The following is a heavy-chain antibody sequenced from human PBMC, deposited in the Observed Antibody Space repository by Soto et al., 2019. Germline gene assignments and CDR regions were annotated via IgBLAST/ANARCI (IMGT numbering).Heavy chain of an antibody. J-gene: IGHJ6*03. CDR2: IYYSGST. CDR1: GGSISSYD. CDR3: ARVPMVRGVIGYYYMDV. D-gene: IGHD3-10*01. V-gene: IGHV4-59*01. Sequence: SETLSLTCTVSGGSISSYDLSWIRQPPGKGLEWIGYIYYSGSTNYNPSLKSRVTISVDTSKNQFSLKLSSVTAADTAVYYCARVPMVRGVIGYYYMDVWGKGTTVTVSS.